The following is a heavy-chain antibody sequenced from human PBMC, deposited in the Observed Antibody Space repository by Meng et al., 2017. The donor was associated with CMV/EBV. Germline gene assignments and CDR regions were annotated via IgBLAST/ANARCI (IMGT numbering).Heavy chain of an antibody. CDR2: INPNSGGT. J-gene: IGHJ4*02. V-gene: IGHV1-2*02. D-gene: IGHD6-6*01. CDR3: AREPLLSSSDSYDFDY. Sequence: SGYTFTGYYMHWVRQAPGQGLEWMGWINPNSGGTNYAQKFQGRVTMTRDTSISTAYMELSRLRSDDTAVYYCAREPLLSSSDSYDFDYWGQGTLVTVSS. CDR1: GYTFTGYY.